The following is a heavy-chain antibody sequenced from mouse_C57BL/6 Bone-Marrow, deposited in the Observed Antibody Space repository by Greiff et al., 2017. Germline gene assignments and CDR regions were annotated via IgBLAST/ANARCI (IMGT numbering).Heavy chain of an antibody. CDR2: IYPGSGNT. V-gene: IGHV1-76*01. D-gene: IGHD1-1*01. CDR3: AREHYYGSSGY. J-gene: IGHJ2*01. Sequence: VKLQESGAELVRPGASVKLSCKASGYTFTDYYINWVKQRPGQGLEWIARIYPGSGNTYYNEKFKGKATLTAEKSSSTAYMQLSSLTSEDSAVYFCAREHYYGSSGYWGQGTTLTVSS. CDR1: GYTFTDYY.